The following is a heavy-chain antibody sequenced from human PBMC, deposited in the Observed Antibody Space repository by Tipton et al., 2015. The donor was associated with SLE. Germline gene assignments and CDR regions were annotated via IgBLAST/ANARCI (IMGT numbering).Heavy chain of an antibody. V-gene: IGHV4-38-2*02. CDR2: IYYSGST. CDR3: ARDRGGSEYYYGMDV. Sequence: TLSLTCGVSAYSISSAYFWGWIRQPPGKGLEWIGSIYYSGSTYYNPSLKSRVTISVDTSKNQFSLKLRSVTAADTAVYYCARDRGGSEYYYGMDVWGQGTTVTVSS. CDR1: AYSISSAYF. J-gene: IGHJ6*02. D-gene: IGHD2-15*01.